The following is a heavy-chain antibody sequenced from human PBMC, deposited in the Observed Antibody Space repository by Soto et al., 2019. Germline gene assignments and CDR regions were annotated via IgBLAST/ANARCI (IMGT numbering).Heavy chain of an antibody. D-gene: IGHD2-2*01. CDR1: GGTFSTYT. J-gene: IGHJ6*02. CDR3: ARRYCISTSCHYYGMDV. CDR2: IIPIFRTA. Sequence: QVQLVQSGAEVKKPGSSVKVSCKASGGTFSTYTVSWVRQAPGQGLEWMGGIIPIFRTANYAQKFQGRVTVTADESTSTAYMELSSLRSEDTAAYYCARRYCISTSCHYYGMDVWGQGTTVTVSS. V-gene: IGHV1-69*12.